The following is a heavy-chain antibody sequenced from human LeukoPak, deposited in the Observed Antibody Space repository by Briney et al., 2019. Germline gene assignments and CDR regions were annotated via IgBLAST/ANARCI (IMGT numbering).Heavy chain of an antibody. V-gene: IGHV3-23*01. CDR2: IISSGGVT. D-gene: IGHD5-18*01. CDR3: AKNAGYSYGLYYFDY. J-gene: IGHJ4*02. CDR1: GFAFSNYA. Sequence: PGGSLRLSCAASGFAFSNYAMSWVRQAPGKGLEWVTSIISSGGVTYYADSVKGRFTISRDNSKNTVYLQMDSLRAEDSAVYYCAKNAGYSYGLYYFDYWGQGTLVTVSS.